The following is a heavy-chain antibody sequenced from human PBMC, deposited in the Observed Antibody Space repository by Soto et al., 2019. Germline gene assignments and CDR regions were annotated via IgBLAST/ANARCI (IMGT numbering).Heavy chain of an antibody. CDR2: IDASGGYT. CDR3: AKDPKAGPPYYFDY. D-gene: IGHD6-13*01. J-gene: IGHJ4*02. Sequence: EVQLLESGGGLLQPGRSLRLSCAASGFTFTDYAMSWVRQAPGKGLEWVSLIDASGGYTYYADSVKGRFTIYRDNSRNTLYLQMNSLRAEDTAVYYCAKDPKAGPPYYFDYWGQGSLVTVSS. CDR1: GFTFTDYA. V-gene: IGHV3-23*01.